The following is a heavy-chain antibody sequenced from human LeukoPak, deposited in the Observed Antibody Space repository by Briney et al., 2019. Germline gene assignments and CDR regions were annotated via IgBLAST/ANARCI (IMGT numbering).Heavy chain of an antibody. CDR1: GFTFSSYS. J-gene: IGHJ4*02. D-gene: IGHD3-10*01. Sequence: GGSLRLSCAASGFTFSSYSMNWVRQAPGKGLEWVSSISSSSSYIYYADSVKGRFTISRDNAKNSLYLQMNSLRAEDTAVYYCARWELPMVRGVMWPSDYWGQGTLVTVSS. CDR3: ARWELPMVRGVMWPSDY. CDR2: ISSSSSYI. V-gene: IGHV3-21*01.